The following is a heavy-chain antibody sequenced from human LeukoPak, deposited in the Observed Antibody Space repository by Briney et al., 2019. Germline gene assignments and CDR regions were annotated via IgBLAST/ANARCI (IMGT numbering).Heavy chain of an antibody. Sequence: SETLSLTCTVSGGSISSYYWSWIRQPPGKGLEWIGYIYYSGSTNYNPSLKSRVTISVDTSKNQFSLKLSSVTAADTAVYYCARGGRGWKTFDYWGQGTLVTVSS. J-gene: IGHJ4*02. CDR3: ARGGRGWKTFDY. D-gene: IGHD6-19*01. V-gene: IGHV4-59*12. CDR2: IYYSGST. CDR1: GGSISSYY.